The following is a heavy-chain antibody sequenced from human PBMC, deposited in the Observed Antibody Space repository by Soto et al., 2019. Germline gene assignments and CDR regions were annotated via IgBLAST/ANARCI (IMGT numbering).Heavy chain of an antibody. D-gene: IGHD3-22*01. CDR1: GGSVISASDY. Sequence: QVQLQESGPGLVKPSETLSLTCTVSGGSVISASDYWSWIRQTPGKGLEWIAYIFHSGSTHYNPSLESRATISIDTSKNQFSLKLSSVTAADTAVYYCVRDRDYVDNSGYYHYFDYWGQGTLVTVSS. CDR2: IFHSGST. V-gene: IGHV4-61*01. CDR3: VRDRDYVDNSGYYHYFDY. J-gene: IGHJ4*02.